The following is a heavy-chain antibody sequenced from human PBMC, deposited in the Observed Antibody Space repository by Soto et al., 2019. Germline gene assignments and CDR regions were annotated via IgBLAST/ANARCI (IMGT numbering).Heavy chain of an antibody. Sequence: QVLLVQSGADVKKPGASVKVSCKTSGYTFTDFDMNWVRQAPGQGLEWMGRMNTHTGNTGYSQKFQGRVTMTRDTSISTAYMELRRLRSEDTPVYYCATVVRFFGGHAGYWGQGTLVTVSS. CDR3: ATVVRFFGGHAGY. CDR2: MNTHTGNT. J-gene: IGHJ4*02. V-gene: IGHV1-8*02. CDR1: GYTFTDFD. D-gene: IGHD3-3*01.